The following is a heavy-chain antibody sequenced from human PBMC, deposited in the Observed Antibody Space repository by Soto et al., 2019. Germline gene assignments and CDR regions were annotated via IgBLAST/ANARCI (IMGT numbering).Heavy chain of an antibody. CDR2: INPSGGST. V-gene: IGHV1-46*01. J-gene: IGHJ5*02. D-gene: IGHD2-21*02. Sequence: ASVKVSCKASGYTFTSYYMHWVRQAPGQGLEWMGIINPSGGSTSYAQKFQGRVTMTRDTSTSTVYMELSSLRSEDTAVYYCAREREAYCGGDCYPWFDPWGQGTLVTVSS. CDR3: AREREAYCGGDCYPWFDP. CDR1: GYTFTSYY.